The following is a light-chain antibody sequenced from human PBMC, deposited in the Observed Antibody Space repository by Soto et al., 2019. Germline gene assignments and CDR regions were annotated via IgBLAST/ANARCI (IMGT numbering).Light chain of an antibody. Sequence: QSALPHPASVSWAPGQSITIACPGTSSDVGGYNYVSWYQQHPGKAPKLMIYAVSNRPSGVSNRFSGSKSGNTATLTISGLQAEDQADYYCCSYTVSATYVFGNGTKGTVL. CDR3: CSYTVSATYV. J-gene: IGLJ1*01. CDR1: SSDVGGYNY. V-gene: IGLV2-14*01. CDR2: AVS.